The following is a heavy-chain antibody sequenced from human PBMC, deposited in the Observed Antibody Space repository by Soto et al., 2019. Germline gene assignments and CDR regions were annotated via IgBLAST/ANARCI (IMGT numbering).Heavy chain of an antibody. CDR2: ISWNSGSI. Sequence: LILSCAASGFTFDDDAMHWVRQATATGLEGVSGISWNSGSIGDADSVKGRFTISRDNAKNSLYLQMNSLRAEDTALYYCAKDCPSCYSCWGNYRGAMVVSGQGTMGTVFS. V-gene: IGHV3-9*01. D-gene: IGHD3-16*02. J-gene: IGHJ6*02. CDR1: GFTFDDDA. CDR3: AKDCPSCYSCWGNYRGAMVV.